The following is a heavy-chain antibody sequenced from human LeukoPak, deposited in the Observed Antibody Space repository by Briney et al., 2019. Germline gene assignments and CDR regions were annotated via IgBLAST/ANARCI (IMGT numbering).Heavy chain of an antibody. CDR3: ARDGPYDNFDY. CDR1: GGSISSSSYY. CDR2: IYYSGST. V-gene: IGHV4-39*07. J-gene: IGHJ4*02. Sequence: SETLSLTCTVSGGSISSSSYYWGWIRQPPGKGLEWIGSIYYSGSTYYNPSLKSRVTISVDTSKNQFSLKLSSVTAADTAVYYCARDGPYDNFDYWGQGTLVTVSS. D-gene: IGHD3-22*01.